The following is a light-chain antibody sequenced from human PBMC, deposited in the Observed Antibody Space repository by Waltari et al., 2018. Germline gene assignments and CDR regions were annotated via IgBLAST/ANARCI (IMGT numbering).Light chain of an antibody. V-gene: IGKV3-11*01. CDR3: QQSYSTPPT. J-gene: IGKJ2*01. CDR1: QSVRSY. Sequence: EIVLTQSPATLSLSPGERATLSCRTSQSVRSYLAWYQQKPGQAPRLLIYDASNRASGIPARFSGSGSGTDFSLSISSLEPEDFAVYYCQQSYSTPPTFGQGTKLEIK. CDR2: DAS.